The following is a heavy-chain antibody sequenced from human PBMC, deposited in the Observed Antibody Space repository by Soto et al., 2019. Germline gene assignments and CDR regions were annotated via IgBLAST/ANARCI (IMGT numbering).Heavy chain of an antibody. J-gene: IGHJ6*02. CDR3: ARDWARAEDV. V-gene: IGHV1-3*01. CDR2: INAGNGNT. Sequence: GASVKVSFKPSGYTFTAYPIHWLRQAPGQGLEWMGWINAGNGNTKYSQRFQGRVTITRDTSASTAYMELSSLRSEDTAVYYCARDWARAEDVWGQGTTVTVSS. CDR1: GYTFTAYP. D-gene: IGHD7-27*01.